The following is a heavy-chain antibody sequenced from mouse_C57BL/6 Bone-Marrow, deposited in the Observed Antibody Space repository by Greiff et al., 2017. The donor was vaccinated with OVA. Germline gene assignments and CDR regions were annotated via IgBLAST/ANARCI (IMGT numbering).Heavy chain of an antibody. D-gene: IGHD1-1*01. CDR3: ARNTTVVTLYWYFDV. Sequence: EVHLVESGGGLVKPGGSLKLSCAASGFTFSSYAMSWVRQTPEKRLEWVATISDGGSYTYYPDNVKGRFTISRDNAKNNLYLQMSHLKSEDTAMYYCARNTTVVTLYWYFDVWGTGTTVTVSS. CDR2: ISDGGSYT. CDR1: GFTFSSYA. V-gene: IGHV5-4*01. J-gene: IGHJ1*03.